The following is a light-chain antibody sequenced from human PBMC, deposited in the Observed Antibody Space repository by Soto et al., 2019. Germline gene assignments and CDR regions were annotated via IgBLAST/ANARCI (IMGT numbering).Light chain of an antibody. CDR2: AVT. J-gene: IGLJ1*01. CDR3: CSYTSSGTYV. Sequence: QSALAQPASVSGSPGQSITISCTGTSSDVGGYNYVSWYQQYSGKAPKLMIYAVTDRPSGISNRFSASKSGNTAFLTISGLQAEDEADYYCCSYTSSGTYVFGTGTKVTVL. V-gene: IGLV2-14*01. CDR1: SSDVGGYNY.